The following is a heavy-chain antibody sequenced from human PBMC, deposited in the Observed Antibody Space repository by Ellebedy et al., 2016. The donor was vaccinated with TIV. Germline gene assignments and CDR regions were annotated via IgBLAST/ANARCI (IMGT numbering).Heavy chain of an antibody. Sequence: MPSETLSFTCTVSAGSISSSSYYWGWIRLPPGKGLEWIGNIYYSGSTYYNPSLQSRVTISVDTSKNQFSLRLNSVTAEDTAVYYCARFVRATKAFDIWGQGTMVTVSS. CDR2: IYYSGST. D-gene: IGHD5-12*01. CDR1: AGSISSSSYY. V-gene: IGHV4-39*07. J-gene: IGHJ3*02. CDR3: ARFVRATKAFDI.